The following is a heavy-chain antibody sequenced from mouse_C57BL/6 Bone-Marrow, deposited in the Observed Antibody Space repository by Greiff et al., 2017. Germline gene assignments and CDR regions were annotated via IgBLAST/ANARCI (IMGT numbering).Heavy chain of an antibody. V-gene: IGHV1-82*01. J-gene: IGHJ2*01. CDR3: ARGPYYYGSSYDYFDY. D-gene: IGHD1-1*01. Sequence: QVQLKESGPELVKPGASVKISCKASGYAFSSSWMNWVKQRPGKGLEWIGRIYPGDGDTNYNGKFKGKATLTADKSSSTAYMQLSSLTSEDSAVYFCARGPYYYGSSYDYFDYWGQGTTLTVSS. CDR1: GYAFSSSW. CDR2: IYPGDGDT.